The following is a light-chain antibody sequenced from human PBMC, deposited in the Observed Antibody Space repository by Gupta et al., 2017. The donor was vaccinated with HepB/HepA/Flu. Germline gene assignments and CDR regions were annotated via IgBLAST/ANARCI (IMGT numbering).Light chain of an antibody. V-gene: IGKV1-9*01. J-gene: IGKJ4*01. Sequence: IHLTQSPSFLSASVGDRVTITCRASQGINRFLAWYQQKPGNAPKLLIYAASCVQSGVPSRFSGSGSVTXFTLTIXIRQPEDFATYYCRHRNNSPLTFGXGTKVEIK. CDR2: AAS. CDR3: RHRNNSPLT. CDR1: QGINRF.